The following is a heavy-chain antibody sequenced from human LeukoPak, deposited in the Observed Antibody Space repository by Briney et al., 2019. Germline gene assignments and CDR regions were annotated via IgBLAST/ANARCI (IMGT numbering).Heavy chain of an antibody. CDR3: ARDLDTYVVLIAYDAFDI. V-gene: IGHV3-7*01. CDR1: GFTFTNAW. J-gene: IGHJ3*02. D-gene: IGHD2-21*01. Sequence: GGSLRLSCVVSGFTFTNAWMTWVRQAPGKGLEWVANIKPDGSEKHYVDSVEGRFTISRDNAKNSLYLQMNSLRAEDTAVYYCARDLDTYVVLIAYDAFDIWGQGTMVTVSS. CDR2: IKPDGSEK.